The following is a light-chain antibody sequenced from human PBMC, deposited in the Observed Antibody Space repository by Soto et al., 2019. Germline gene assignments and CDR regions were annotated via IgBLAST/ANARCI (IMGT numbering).Light chain of an antibody. J-gene: IGLJ1*01. CDR2: EVT. Sequence: ALTQPASMSGSPGQSITISCTGTGSNVGGYNYVSWYQQHPGKAPKLMIYEVTNRPSGVSHRFSGSNSGNTASLTISGLQPEDEADYYCSSFTSSSTLPYVFGTGTKVTVL. CDR3: SSFTSSSTLPYV. CDR1: GSNVGGYNY. V-gene: IGLV2-14*01.